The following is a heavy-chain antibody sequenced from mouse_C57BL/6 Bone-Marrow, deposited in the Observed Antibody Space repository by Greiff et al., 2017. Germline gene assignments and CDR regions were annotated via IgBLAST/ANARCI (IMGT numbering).Heavy chain of an antibody. D-gene: IGHD1-1*01. CDR3: ARDYYYFDY. Sequence: QVTLKVCGPGILQSSQTLSLTCSFSGFSLSTSGMGVSWIRQPSGKGLEWLAHIYWDDDKRNNPSLKSRRTISKDTTRNQVFLKITSVDTADTATYYCARDYYYFDYWGQGTTLTVSS. CDR1: GFSLSTSGMG. J-gene: IGHJ2*01. CDR2: IYWDDDK. V-gene: IGHV8-12*01.